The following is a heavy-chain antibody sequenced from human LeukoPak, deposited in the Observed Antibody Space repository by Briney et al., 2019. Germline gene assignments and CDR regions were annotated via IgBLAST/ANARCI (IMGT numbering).Heavy chain of an antibody. CDR2: INHSGST. J-gene: IGHJ4*02. V-gene: IGHV4-34*01. CDR3: ARSRGGYSYGRVFDY. D-gene: IGHD5-18*01. Sequence: SETLSLTCAVYGGSFSGYYWSWIRQPPGKGLEWIGEINHSGSTNYNPSLKSRVTISVDTSKNQFSLKLSSVTAADTAVYYCARSRGGYSYGRVFDYWGQGTLVTVSS. CDR1: GGSFSGYY.